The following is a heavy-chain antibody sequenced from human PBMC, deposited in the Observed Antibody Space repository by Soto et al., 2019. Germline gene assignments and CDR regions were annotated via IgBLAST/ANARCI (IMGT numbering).Heavy chain of an antibody. D-gene: IGHD6-13*01. Sequence: SETLSLTCTVSGGSISSSSYYWGWIRQPPGKGLEWIGSIYYSGCTYYNPSLKSRLTISVDRSKNQFTLKLTSVTVADTAVYYCATSYGNAWYTYWGQGTQVTVSS. CDR3: ATSYGNAWYTY. V-gene: IGHV4-39*06. CDR1: GGSISSSSYY. J-gene: IGHJ4*02. CDR2: IYYSGCT.